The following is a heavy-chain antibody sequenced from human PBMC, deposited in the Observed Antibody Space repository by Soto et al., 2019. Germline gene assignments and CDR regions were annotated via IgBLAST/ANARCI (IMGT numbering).Heavy chain of an antibody. Sequence: QVQLVQSGAEVKKPGASVKVSCKASGYAFTNFGISWVRQAPGQGLEWMGWISAYNGNTNYAQKFQGSVTMTTVTDTSTVNMELRSLRSDDTAVYCCARGGTPIHFWGQGTLVTVSS. CDR1: GYAFTNFG. CDR2: ISAYNGNT. J-gene: IGHJ4*02. CDR3: ARGGTPIHF. V-gene: IGHV1-18*01. D-gene: IGHD3-16*01.